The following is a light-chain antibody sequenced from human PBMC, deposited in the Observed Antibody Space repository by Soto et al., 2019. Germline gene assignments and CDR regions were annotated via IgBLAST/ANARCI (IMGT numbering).Light chain of an antibody. CDR2: DVN. V-gene: IGLV2-11*01. CDR3: SSYAGTYRPVL. J-gene: IGLJ2*01. Sequence: QSALTQPRSVSGAPGQSVTISCTGTSSDVGDYNSVSWYQQQPDKAPRLIIYDVNKRPSGVPDRFSGSKSGNTASLTISGLQAEDEADYHCSSYAGTYRPVLFGGGTKLTVL. CDR1: SSDVGDYNS.